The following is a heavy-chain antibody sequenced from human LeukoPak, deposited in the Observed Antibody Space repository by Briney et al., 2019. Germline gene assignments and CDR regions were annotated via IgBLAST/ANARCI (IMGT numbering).Heavy chain of an antibody. J-gene: IGHJ3*02. Sequence: GGSLRLSCAASGFTFSSYAMHWVRQATGKGLEWVSAIGTAGDTYYPGSVKGRFTISTDNAKKTLYLQMNSLRVEDTAVYYCLTVVETTIAAFDIWGQGTMVTVSS. CDR3: LTVVETTIAAFDI. D-gene: IGHD1-26*01. CDR1: GFTFSSYA. CDR2: IGTAGDT. V-gene: IGHV3-13*01.